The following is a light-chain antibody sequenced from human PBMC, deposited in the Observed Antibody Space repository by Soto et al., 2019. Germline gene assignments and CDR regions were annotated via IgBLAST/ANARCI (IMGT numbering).Light chain of an antibody. V-gene: IGLV2-23*02. J-gene: IGLJ3*02. CDR2: EVS. Sequence: QSALTQPASVSGSPGQSITISCTGTGSDIGTYDLVSWYQQHPGKAPKLIIYEVSKRPSGVSNRFSGSKSGNTASLTSSGLQAEDEADYNCCSHAASGTFEWVFGGGTKLTVL. CDR1: GSDIGTYDL. CDR3: CSHAASGTFEWV.